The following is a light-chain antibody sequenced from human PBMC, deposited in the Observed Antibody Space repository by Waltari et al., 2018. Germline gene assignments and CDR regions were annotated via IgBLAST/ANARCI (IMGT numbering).Light chain of an antibody. J-gene: IGKJ1*01. CDR3: QKYGTRPAT. CDR2: DAS. V-gene: IGKV3-20*01. Sequence: EIVLTQSPGTLSLSPGERATLSCRAGHSVARTLAWYQQKPGQAPRLLIYDASIRATGIPDRFSGSGSGTDFSLTISRLEPEDFAVYYCQKYGTRPATFGQGTKVEIK. CDR1: HSVART.